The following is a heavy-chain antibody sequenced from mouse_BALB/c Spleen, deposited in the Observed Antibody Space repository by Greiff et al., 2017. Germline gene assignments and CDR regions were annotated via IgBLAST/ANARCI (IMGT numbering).Heavy chain of an antibody. CDR2: IYPGSGST. CDR1: GYTFTDYV. CDR3: ARRGTTVVATPFDY. Sequence: QVQLKQSGPELVKPGASVKMSCKASGYTFTDYVISWVKQRTGQGLEWIGEIYPGSGSTYYNEKFKGKATLTADKSSNTAYMQLSSLTSEDSAVYFCARRGTTVVATPFDYWGQGTTLTVSS. V-gene: IGHV1-77*01. J-gene: IGHJ2*01. D-gene: IGHD1-1*01.